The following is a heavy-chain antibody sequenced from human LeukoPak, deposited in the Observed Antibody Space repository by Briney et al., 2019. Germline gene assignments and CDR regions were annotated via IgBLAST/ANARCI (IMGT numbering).Heavy chain of an antibody. CDR2: ISSSSSYI. CDR1: GFTFSSYS. V-gene: IGHV3-21*01. Sequence: GGSLRLSCAASGFTFSSYSMNWVRQAPGKGLEWVSSISSSSSYIYYADSVKGRFTISRDNSKNTLYLQMNSLRAEDTAVYYCARENYYDSSGYYSIDAFDIWGQGTMVTVSS. J-gene: IGHJ3*02. D-gene: IGHD3-22*01. CDR3: ARENYYDSSGYYSIDAFDI.